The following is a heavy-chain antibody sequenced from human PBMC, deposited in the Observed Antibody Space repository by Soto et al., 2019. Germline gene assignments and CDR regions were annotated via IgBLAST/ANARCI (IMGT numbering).Heavy chain of an antibody. CDR3: ARQYHDSNGYYSYWYFDL. J-gene: IGHJ2*01. CDR2: IYYSGST. CDR1: GGSISSYY. D-gene: IGHD3-22*01. V-gene: IGHV4-59*08. Sequence: QVQLQESGPGLVKPSETLSLTCTVSGGSISSYYWSWIRQPPGKGLEWIGYIYYSGSTNYNPSLKSRVTISVDTSRNQFSLKLSSVTAADTAVYYCARQYHDSNGYYSYWYFDLWGRGTLVTVSS.